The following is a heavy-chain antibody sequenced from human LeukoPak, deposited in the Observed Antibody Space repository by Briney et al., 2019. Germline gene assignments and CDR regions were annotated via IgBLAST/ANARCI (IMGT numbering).Heavy chain of an antibody. CDR2: ISSSSSYI. Sequence: GSLRLSCAASGFTFSSYSMNWVRQAPGKGLEWVSSISSSSSYIFYADSVKGRFTISRDNAKNSLNPQMNSLRAEDTAVYYCARDRKGAMGKLNFLFDYWGQGTLVTVSS. D-gene: IGHD1-26*01. J-gene: IGHJ4*02. CDR1: GFTFSSYS. CDR3: ARDRKGAMGKLNFLFDY. V-gene: IGHV3-21*01.